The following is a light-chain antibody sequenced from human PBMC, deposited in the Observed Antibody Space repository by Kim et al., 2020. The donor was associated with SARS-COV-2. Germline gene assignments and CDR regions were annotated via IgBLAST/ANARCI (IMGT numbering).Light chain of an antibody. CDR1: QSVSTN. CDR2: GAS. Sequence: EIVMTQSPGTLSLSLGERATLSCRASQSVSTNLAWYQQRPGQAPRLLIYGASIRGTAIPARFSGSGFGAEFTLTISSLQSEDFAIYYCQQYDNWPPTFGQGTKVDI. V-gene: IGKV3-15*01. J-gene: IGKJ1*01. CDR3: QQYDNWPPT.